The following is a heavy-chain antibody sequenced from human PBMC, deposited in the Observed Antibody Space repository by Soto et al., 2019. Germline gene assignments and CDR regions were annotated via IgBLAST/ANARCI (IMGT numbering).Heavy chain of an antibody. CDR2: IYSGGST. CDR3: ARGPGGFGDFSLDY. J-gene: IGHJ4*02. D-gene: IGHD3-10*01. V-gene: IGHV4-4*07. Sequence: SETLSLTCAVSGGSISHYYWSWIRQPAGKGLEWIGRIYSGGSTNYNPSLKSRVTMSVDTSKNQFSLNLNSVTAADAAIYFCARGPGGFGDFSLDYWGQGTLVTVSS. CDR1: GGSISHYY.